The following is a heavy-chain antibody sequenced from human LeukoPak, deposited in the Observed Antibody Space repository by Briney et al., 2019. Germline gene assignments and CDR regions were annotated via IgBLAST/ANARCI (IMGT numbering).Heavy chain of an antibody. D-gene: IGHD3-22*01. V-gene: IGHV3-30*18. Sequence: GRSLRLSCAGSGFTLSGYGMQWVRQAPGKGLEWVADIWYGGSNKYYADSVKGRFTISRDNSKNTLYLQMNSLRAEDTAVYYCAKDMGIVVVKGAFDIWGQGTMVTVSS. CDR3: AKDMGIVVVKGAFDI. J-gene: IGHJ3*02. CDR2: IWYGGSNK. CDR1: GFTLSGYG.